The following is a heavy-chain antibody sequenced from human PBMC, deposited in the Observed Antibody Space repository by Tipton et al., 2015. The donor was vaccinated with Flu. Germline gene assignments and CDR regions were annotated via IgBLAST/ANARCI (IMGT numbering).Heavy chain of an antibody. D-gene: IGHD2-21*01. CDR2: IKQDGSEK. J-gene: IGHJ4*02. CDR1: GFTLSSYW. V-gene: IGHV3-7*03. Sequence: SLRLSCAASGFTLSSYWMTWVRQAPGKGLEWVANIKQDGSEKYYVDSVKGRFTISRDNAKNSLYLQMNSLRAEDTALYYCARQIGGGDCYWGQGTLVTVSS. CDR3: ARQIGGGDCY.